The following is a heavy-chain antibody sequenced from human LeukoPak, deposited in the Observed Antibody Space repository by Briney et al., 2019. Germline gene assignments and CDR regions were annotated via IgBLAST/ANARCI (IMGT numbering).Heavy chain of an antibody. D-gene: IGHD5-24*01. CDR1: GGSISSSNW. CDR3: ARVRLRRVEMATTRRAFDY. J-gene: IGHJ4*02. Sequence: PSGTLSLTCAVSGGSISSSNWWSWVRQPPGKGLEWIGEIYHSGSTNYNPSLKSRVTISVDKSKNQFSLKLSSVTAADTAVYYCARVRLRRVEMATTRRAFDYWGQGTLVTVSS. CDR2: IYHSGST. V-gene: IGHV4-4*02.